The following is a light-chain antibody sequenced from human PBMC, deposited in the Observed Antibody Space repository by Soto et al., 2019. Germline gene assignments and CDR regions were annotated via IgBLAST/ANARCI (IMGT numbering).Light chain of an antibody. Sequence: VMTQSPATLSVSPGERATLSCWASETVATNLAWYQQKPGQAPRLLISGASTRAAGISDRFRGSGSGTEFTLTISSLRSEASAIYYCQQYFEWPPMTFGQGTKVEI. V-gene: IGKV3-15*01. CDR1: ETVATN. J-gene: IGKJ1*01. CDR3: QQYFEWPPMT. CDR2: GAS.